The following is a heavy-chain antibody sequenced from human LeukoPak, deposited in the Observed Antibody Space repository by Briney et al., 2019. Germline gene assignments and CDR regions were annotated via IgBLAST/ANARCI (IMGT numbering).Heavy chain of an antibody. Sequence: GGSLRLSCAASGFTFSSYGMHWVRQAPGKGLEWVAFIRYDGSNKYYADSVKGRFTISRDNSKNTLYLQMNSLRAEDTAVYYCARDFGADYGDYFDYWGQGTLVTVSS. D-gene: IGHD4-17*01. CDR2: IRYDGSNK. CDR1: GFTFSSYG. J-gene: IGHJ4*02. CDR3: ARDFGADYGDYFDY. V-gene: IGHV3-30*02.